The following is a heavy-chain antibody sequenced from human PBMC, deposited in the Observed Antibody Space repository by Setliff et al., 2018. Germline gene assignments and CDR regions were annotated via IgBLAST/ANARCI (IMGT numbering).Heavy chain of an antibody. CDR1: GDSISGDY. CDR3: ARLSGYYGFWFDP. V-gene: IGHV4-59*08. Sequence: PSETLSLTCTVSGDSISGDYWSWIRQPPGKGLEWIGFIHYSGSTNYNPSLKSRVTISVDTSKNQFSLKLSSVTAADTAVFYCARLSGYYGFWFDPWGQGTLVTVS. J-gene: IGHJ5*02. CDR2: IHYSGST. D-gene: IGHD3-22*01.